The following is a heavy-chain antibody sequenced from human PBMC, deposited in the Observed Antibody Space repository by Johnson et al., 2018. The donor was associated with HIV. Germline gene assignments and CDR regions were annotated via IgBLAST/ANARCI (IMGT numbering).Heavy chain of an antibody. CDR1: GFTFSSYA. D-gene: IGHD5-18*01. J-gene: IGHJ3*02. V-gene: IGHV3-30*04. CDR3: ARLPRGYNRDSFNI. CDR2: ISYDGTNK. Sequence: QVQLVESGGGVVQPGRSLRLSCAASGFTFSSYAMHWVRQAPGKGLEWVAIISYDGTNKYYADSGKGRFTIPRANSKSMLYLQLNSLRAEDTAVYYCARLPRGYNRDSFNIWGQGTMVTVSS.